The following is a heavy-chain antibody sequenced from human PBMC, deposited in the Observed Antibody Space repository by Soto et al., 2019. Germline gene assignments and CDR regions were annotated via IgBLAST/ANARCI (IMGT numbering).Heavy chain of an antibody. J-gene: IGHJ6*03. CDR3: ARALKQGSTTRLGMDV. CDR1: GFTFGDYA. V-gene: IGHV3-66*01. D-gene: IGHD2-2*01. Sequence: PGVSLRLSCTASGFTFGDYAMSWVRQAPGKGLEWVSLIQSGGPTYYADSVKGRFTISRDTSENTVHLQMDSLRAEDTAVYYCARALKQGSTTRLGMDVWGKGTTVNVSS. CDR2: IQSGGPT.